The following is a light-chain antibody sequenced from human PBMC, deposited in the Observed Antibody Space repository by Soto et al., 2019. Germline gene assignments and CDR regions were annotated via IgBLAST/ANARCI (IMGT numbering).Light chain of an antibody. CDR2: DVI. CDR1: SSDIGAYNY. Sequence: QSALTQPTSVSGSRGRSITISCIGSSSDIGAYNYVSWFQQHPGEVPKMIIYDVIKRPSGVSARFSGSKSGNTASLTISGLQPEDEADYYCCSYTRSNTHVFGTGTQLTVL. V-gene: IGLV2-14*01. CDR3: CSYTRSNTHV. J-gene: IGLJ1*01.